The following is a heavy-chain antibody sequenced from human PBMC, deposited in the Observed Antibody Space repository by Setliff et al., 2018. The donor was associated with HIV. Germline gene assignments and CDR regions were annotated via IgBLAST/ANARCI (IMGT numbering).Heavy chain of an antibody. J-gene: IGHJ3*01. CDR2: IYTSGST. Sequence: SETLSLTCTVSGGSITSFYWNWIRQLAGRGLEWIGRIYTSGSTNYSPSLKSRVSMSVDTSRNQLSLRLTSVTAADTAVYFCARTTILQESFDLWGQGTMVTVS. CDR1: GGSITSFY. CDR3: ARTTILQESFDL. D-gene: IGHD1-1*01. V-gene: IGHV4-4*07.